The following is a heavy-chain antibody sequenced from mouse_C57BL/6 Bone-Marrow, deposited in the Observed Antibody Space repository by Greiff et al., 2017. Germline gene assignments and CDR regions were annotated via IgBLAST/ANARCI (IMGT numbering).Heavy chain of an antibody. CDR3: ARPNWDEGWYFDV. D-gene: IGHD4-1*01. V-gene: IGHV3-6*01. CDR2: ISYDGSN. Sequence: EVQVVESGPGLVKPSQSLSLTCSVTGYSITSGYYWNWIRQFPGNKLEWMGYISYDGSNNYNPSLKNRISITRDTSKNQFFLKLNSVTTEDTATYYCARPNWDEGWYFDVWGTGTTVTVSS. CDR1: GYSITSGYY. J-gene: IGHJ1*03.